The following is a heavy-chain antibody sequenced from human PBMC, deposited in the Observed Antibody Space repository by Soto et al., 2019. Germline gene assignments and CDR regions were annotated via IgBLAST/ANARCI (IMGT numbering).Heavy chain of an antibody. D-gene: IGHD6-6*01. CDR3: ARDQVSSSMRGGAFDI. Sequence: PRGSLRLSCAASGFTLSSYAMHWVRQAPGKGLEWVAVISYDGSNKYSADSVKGRFTISRDNSKNTLYLQMNSLRAEDTAVYYCARDQVSSSMRGGAFDIWGQGIMVTVSS. V-gene: IGHV3-30-3*01. CDR1: GFTLSSYA. CDR2: ISYDGSNK. J-gene: IGHJ3*02.